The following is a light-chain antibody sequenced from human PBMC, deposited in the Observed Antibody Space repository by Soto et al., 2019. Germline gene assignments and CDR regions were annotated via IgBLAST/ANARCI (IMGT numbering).Light chain of an antibody. V-gene: IGKV3-15*01. Sequence: EIVMKQSLATLSVSPGERATLSCRASQSLRSSLAWYQQKPGQAPRLLIYDASTRATGIPARFSGSGSGTDFTLTICGLQSEAFAVYYCQQYNNWPRTFGQGTKVDI. CDR2: DAS. J-gene: IGKJ1*01. CDR1: QSLRSS. CDR3: QQYNNWPRT.